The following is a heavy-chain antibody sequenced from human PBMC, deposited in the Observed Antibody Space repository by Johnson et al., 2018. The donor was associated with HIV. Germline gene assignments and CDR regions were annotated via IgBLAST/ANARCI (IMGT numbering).Heavy chain of an antibody. CDR2: IKQDGSEK. D-gene: IGHD1-20*01. V-gene: IGHV3-7*03. Sequence: MQLVESGGGVVQPGRSLRLSCAASGFTFSDYYMSWIRQAPGKGLEWVANIKQDGSEKYYVDSVKGRFTISRDNAKNSLYLQMNSLRAEDTAVYYCARVRPYNWNDVHAFDIWGQGTMVTVSS. CDR3: ARVRPYNWNDVHAFDI. J-gene: IGHJ3*02. CDR1: GFTFSDYY.